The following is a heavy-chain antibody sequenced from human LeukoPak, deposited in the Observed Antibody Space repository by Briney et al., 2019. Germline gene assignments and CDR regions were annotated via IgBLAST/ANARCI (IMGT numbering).Heavy chain of an antibody. V-gene: IGHV1-2*06. CDR2: INPNSGGT. CDR3: ARAPYYYGSGIYYYYMDV. Sequence: ASVKVSCKASGYTFTGYYMHWVRQAPGQGLEWMGRINPNSGGTNYAQKFQGGVTMTRDTSISTAYMELSSLRSEDTAVYYCARAPYYYGSGIYYYYMDVWGKGTTVTVSS. J-gene: IGHJ6*03. CDR1: GYTFTGYY. D-gene: IGHD3-10*01.